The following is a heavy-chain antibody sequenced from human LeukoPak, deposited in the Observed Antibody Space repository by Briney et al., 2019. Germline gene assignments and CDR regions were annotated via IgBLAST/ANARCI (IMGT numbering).Heavy chain of an antibody. Sequence: GGSLRLSCGASGFNYRYYWVIWVRQAPGKGREWVAHINQDGSEEHYMDSVKARFTISRDNAKNSLSLQMNSLRAEDTAVYYCVRDGGVSGYDLLDYWGQGTLVTVSS. CDR3: VRDGGVSGYDLLDY. D-gene: IGHD5-12*01. J-gene: IGHJ4*02. V-gene: IGHV3-7*01. CDR2: INQDGSEE. CDR1: GFNYRYYW.